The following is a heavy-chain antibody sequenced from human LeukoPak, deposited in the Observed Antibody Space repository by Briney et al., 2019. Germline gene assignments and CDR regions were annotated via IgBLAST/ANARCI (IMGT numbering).Heavy chain of an antibody. V-gene: IGHV4-59*01. D-gene: IGHD2-21*02. CDR2: IYYSGST. CDR1: GGSISSYY. CDR3: ATDSCGGDCSFDY. J-gene: IGHJ4*02. Sequence: SXXLSLTCTVSGGSISSYYWSWIRQPPGKGLEWIGYIYYSGSTNYNPSLKSRVTISVDTSKNQFSLKLSSVTAADTAVYYCATDSCGGDCSFDYWGQGTLVTVSS.